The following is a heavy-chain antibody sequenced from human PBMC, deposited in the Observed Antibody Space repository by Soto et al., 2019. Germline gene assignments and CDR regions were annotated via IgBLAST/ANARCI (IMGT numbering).Heavy chain of an antibody. CDR3: ARDRLRGYDSSGFDS. D-gene: IGHD3-22*01. V-gene: IGHV1-18*01. Sequence: QVQLVQSGAELRKPGASVKVSCKASGYSFSSYGINWVRQAPGQGLEWMGWINTYNGNRNYAQKFEAGVTMTTAISTNTVYMELRSLNSDDTAVYYCARDRLRGYDSSGFDSWGQGTLVTVSS. CDR1: GYSFSSYG. CDR2: INTYNGNR. J-gene: IGHJ4*02.